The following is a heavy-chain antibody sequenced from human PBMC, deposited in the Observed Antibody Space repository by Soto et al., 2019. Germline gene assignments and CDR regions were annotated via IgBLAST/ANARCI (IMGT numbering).Heavy chain of an antibody. J-gene: IGHJ4*02. D-gene: IGHD2-15*01. Sequence: GGSLRLSCAASGFTFSNYAMYWVRQAPGKGLEWVSSLSAGGGATYYADSVKGRFTVSRDNSKNMLYLQMSSLRVEDTAVYYCAKKAVVSSAPEKYFDKWGQGALVTVSS. CDR1: GFTFSNYA. V-gene: IGHV3-23*01. CDR2: LSAGGGAT. CDR3: AKKAVVSSAPEKYFDK.